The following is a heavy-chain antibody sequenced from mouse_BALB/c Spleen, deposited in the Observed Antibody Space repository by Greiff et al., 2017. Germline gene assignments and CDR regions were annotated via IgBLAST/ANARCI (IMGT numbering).Heavy chain of an antibody. CDR2: IYPGSGST. CDR3: ARYGNLYYAMDY. CDR1: GYTFTDYV. D-gene: IGHD2-1*01. V-gene: IGHV1-77*01. Sequence: VQLKESGPELVKPGASVKMSCKASGYTFTDYVISWVKQRTGQGLEWIGEIYPGSGSTYYNEKFKGKATLTADKSSNTAYMQLSSLTSEDSAVYCCARYGNLYYAMDYWGQGTSVTVSS. J-gene: IGHJ4*01.